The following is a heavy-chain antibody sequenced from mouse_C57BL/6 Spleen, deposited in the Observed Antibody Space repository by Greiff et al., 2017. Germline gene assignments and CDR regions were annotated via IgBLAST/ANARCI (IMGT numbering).Heavy chain of an antibody. Sequence: QVQLQQPGAELVMPGASVKLSCKASGYTFTSYWMHWVKQRPGQGLEWIGEIDPSDSYTNYNQKFKGKSTLTVDKSSSTAYMQLSSLTSEDSAVXYCARGGGKGVDYWGQGTSVTVSS. CDR1: GYTFTSYW. CDR3: ARGGGKGVDY. J-gene: IGHJ4*01. D-gene: IGHD2-1*01. CDR2: IDPSDSYT. V-gene: IGHV1-69*01.